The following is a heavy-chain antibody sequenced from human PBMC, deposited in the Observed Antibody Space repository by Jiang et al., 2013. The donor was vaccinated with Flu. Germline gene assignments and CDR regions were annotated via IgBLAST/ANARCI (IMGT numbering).Heavy chain of an antibody. J-gene: IGHJ4*02. CDR3: ARQWQFCFNY. V-gene: IGHV1-2*02. D-gene: IGHD6-19*01. Sequence: SCKASGYTFTGYYMHWVRQAPGQGLEWMGWINPNSGGTNYAQKFQGRVTMTRDTSISTAYMDLSSLRSDDTAVYYCARQWQFCFNYWGQGTLVTVSS. CDR2: INPNSGGT. CDR1: GYTFTGYY.